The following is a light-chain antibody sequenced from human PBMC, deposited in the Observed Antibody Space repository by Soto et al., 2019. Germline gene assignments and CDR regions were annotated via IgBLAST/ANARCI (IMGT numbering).Light chain of an antibody. CDR2: GAS. CDR1: QSVSSTC. V-gene: IGKV3-20*01. J-gene: IGKJ4*01. Sequence: EIVLTQSPGTLSLTTGERATLSCRASQSVSSTCLAWYQQTPGQAPRLLIYGASSRATGIPDRFSGSGSGTDFTLTISRLEPEDFAVYYCQHYSSLVRTFGGGTKVEIK. CDR3: QHYSSLVRT.